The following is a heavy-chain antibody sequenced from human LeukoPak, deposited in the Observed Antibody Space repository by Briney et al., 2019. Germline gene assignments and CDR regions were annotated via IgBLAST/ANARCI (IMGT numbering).Heavy chain of an antibody. V-gene: IGHV4-34*01. D-gene: IGHD3-22*01. J-gene: IGHJ4*02. Sequence: SETLSLTCAVYGGSFSGYYWSWIRQPPGKGLEWIGEINHSGSTNYNPSLKSRVTISVDTSKNQFSLKLSSVTAADTAVYYCARATMIVVVPNRTRDFDYWGQGTLVTVSS. CDR2: INHSGST. CDR1: GGSFSGYY. CDR3: ARATMIVVVPNRTRDFDY.